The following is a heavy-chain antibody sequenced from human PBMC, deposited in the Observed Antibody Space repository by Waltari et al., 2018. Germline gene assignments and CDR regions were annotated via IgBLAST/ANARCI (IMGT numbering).Heavy chain of an antibody. CDR1: GYTFTSHD. CDR3: AIDIALGKWVF. J-gene: IGHJ4*02. V-gene: IGHV1-18*01. Sequence: QVQLVQSGAEVKKPGASVKVSCRVSGYTFTSHDMSWVRQAPGQRPEWMGRISTYYGNTNYAQKFQGRVAMTADTSTSTAYMELRSLTSDDTAVYYCAIDIALGKWVFWGQGTLITVSS. D-gene: IGHD1-26*01. CDR2: ISTYYGNT.